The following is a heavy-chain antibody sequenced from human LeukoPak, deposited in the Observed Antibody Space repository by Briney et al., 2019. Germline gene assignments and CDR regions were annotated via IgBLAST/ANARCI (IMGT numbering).Heavy chain of an antibody. CDR3: ARGAMGGANWFGP. D-gene: IGHD5-18*01. CDR2: IHYNGNT. CDR1: GGSISSGGYY. V-gene: IGHV4-31*03. J-gene: IGHJ5*02. Sequence: SETLSLTCTVSGGSISSGGYYWTWIRQHPGKGLEWIGYIHYNGNTYYNPSLKSRFIISVDTSKDQFSLKLSSVTAADTAVFYCARGAMGGANWFGPWGQGTLVTVSS.